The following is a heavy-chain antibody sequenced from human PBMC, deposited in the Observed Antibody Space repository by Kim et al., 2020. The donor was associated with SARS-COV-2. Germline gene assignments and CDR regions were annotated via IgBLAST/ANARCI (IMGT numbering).Heavy chain of an antibody. J-gene: IGHJ4*02. V-gene: IGHV3-15*01. D-gene: IGHD3-22*01. Sequence: GGSLRLSCAASGFTFSNAWMSWVRQAPGKGLEWVGRIKSKTDGGTTDYAAPVKGRFTISRDDSKNTLYLQMNSLKTEDTAVYYCTTDSSYGWDPDYYDSSCYYYGDYWGQGALVTVSS. CDR3: TTDSSYGWDPDYYDSSCYYYGDY. CDR2: IKSKTDGGTT. CDR1: GFTFSNAW.